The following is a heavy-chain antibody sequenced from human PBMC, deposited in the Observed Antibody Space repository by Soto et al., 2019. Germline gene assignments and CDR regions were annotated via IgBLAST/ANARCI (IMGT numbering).Heavy chain of an antibody. V-gene: IGHV1-69*13. CDR2: IIPIFGTA. Sequence: SVKVSCKASGGTFRSYSISWVLEAPGQGLEWMGGIIPIFGTANYAQKFQGRVTITADESTSTAYMELSSLRSEDTAVYYCARVGIIAVAGTTNWFDPWGQGTLVTVSS. J-gene: IGHJ5*02. CDR1: GGTFRSYS. CDR3: ARVGIIAVAGTTNWFDP. D-gene: IGHD6-19*01.